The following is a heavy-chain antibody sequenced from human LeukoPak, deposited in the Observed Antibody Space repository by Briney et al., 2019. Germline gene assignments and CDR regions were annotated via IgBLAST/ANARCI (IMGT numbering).Heavy chain of an antibody. D-gene: IGHD2-2*01. CDR2: INQDGSET. J-gene: IGHJ4*02. V-gene: IGHV3-7*05. CDR1: GFTFSSYW. CDR3: ARGALLKYQLAIDY. Sequence: VGSLRLSCAASGFTFSSYWMTWVRQAPGKGLEWVANINQDGSETYYVDSGKGRFTISTDNAESSLYLQMNSLRAEDTAMYYCARGALLKYQLAIDYWGLGTLVTVSS.